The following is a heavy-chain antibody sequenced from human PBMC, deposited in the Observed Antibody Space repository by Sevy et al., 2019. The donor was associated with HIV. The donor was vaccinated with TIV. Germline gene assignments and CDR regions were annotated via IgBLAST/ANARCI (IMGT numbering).Heavy chain of an antibody. J-gene: IGHJ4*02. Sequence: GGSLRLSCAASGFTFSKYSMSWVRQPPGKGLEWVSTLSFGCGEINYADSVKGRFTISLDNSKSSVFLQMNNLGPEDTAVYYCAREGCTKPHDYWGQGTLVTVSS. CDR1: GFTFSKYS. V-gene: IGHV3-23*01. D-gene: IGHD2-8*01. CDR2: LSFGCGEI. CDR3: AREGCTKPHDY.